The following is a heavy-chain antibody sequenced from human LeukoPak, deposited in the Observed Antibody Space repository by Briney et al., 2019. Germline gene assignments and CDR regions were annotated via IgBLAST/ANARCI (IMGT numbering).Heavy chain of an antibody. D-gene: IGHD3-10*01. Sequence: PGGSLRLSCAASGFTFDNYIMHWVCQVPGKGLEWVSLISRDGGSTYHADSVKGRFTISRDNSRNSLYLQMNSLTAEDTALYYCAKGSESESYTFDYWGQGTMVTVSS. J-gene: IGHJ4*02. CDR3: AKGSESESYTFDY. CDR2: ISRDGGST. V-gene: IGHV3-43*01. CDR1: GFTFDNYI.